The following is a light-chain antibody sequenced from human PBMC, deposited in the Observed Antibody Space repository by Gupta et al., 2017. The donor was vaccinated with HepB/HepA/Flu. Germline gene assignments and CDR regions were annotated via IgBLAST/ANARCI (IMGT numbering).Light chain of an antibody. J-gene: IGLJ2*01. CDR2: QDS. Sequence: SYELTQPPSASVSPVQTASITCSGDKLEDKYACWYQQKPGQSPVLVIYQDSKRPSGIPERFSGSNSGNTATLTISGTQAVDEADYYCQAWDSSTVVFGGGTKLTVL. V-gene: IGLV3-1*01. CDR1: KLEDKY. CDR3: QAWDSSTVV.